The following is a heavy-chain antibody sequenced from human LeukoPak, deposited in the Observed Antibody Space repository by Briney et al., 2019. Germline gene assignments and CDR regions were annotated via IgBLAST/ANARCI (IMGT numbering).Heavy chain of an antibody. CDR1: GLSFSSYS. D-gene: IGHD6-13*01. CDR2: ISASGRDT. Sequence: GGSLRLSCVVSGLSFSSYSMTWVRQAPGKGLEWVSGISASGRDTWFPDSVKGRFTISRDNSKNTLFLQMNSLRVEDTAIYYCAKDAAGPEYWGQGTLVTVSA. J-gene: IGHJ4*02. V-gene: IGHV3-23*01. CDR3: AKDAAGPEY.